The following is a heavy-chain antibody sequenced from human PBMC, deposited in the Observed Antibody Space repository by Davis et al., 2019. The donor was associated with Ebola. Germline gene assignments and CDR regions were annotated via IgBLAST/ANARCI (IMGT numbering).Heavy chain of an antibody. D-gene: IGHD4-11*01. CDR1: GGSISSYY. Sequence: SETLSLTCTVSGGSISSYYWSWIRQPPGKGLEWIGYIYYSGSTNYNPSLKSRVTISVDTSKNQSSLKLSSVTAADTTVYYCASSRTYYYYYGIDVWGQGTTVTVSS. CDR3: ASSRTYYYYYGIDV. CDR2: IYYSGST. V-gene: IGHV4-59*08. J-gene: IGHJ6*02.